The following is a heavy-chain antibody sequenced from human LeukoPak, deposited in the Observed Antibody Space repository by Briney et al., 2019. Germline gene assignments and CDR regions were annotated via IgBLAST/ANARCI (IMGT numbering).Heavy chain of an antibody. J-gene: IGHJ4*02. V-gene: IGHV4-4*02. Sequence: SETLSLTCAVSGGSISNKIWWSWVRQPPGKGLEWIGEIFPSGSTNYNPSLKSRVTISVDKSKNQFSLKLSSVTAADTAVYYCARVFWSGYYDYWGQGTLVTVSS. CDR1: GGSISNKIW. CDR2: IFPSGST. D-gene: IGHD3-3*01. CDR3: ARVFWSGYYDY.